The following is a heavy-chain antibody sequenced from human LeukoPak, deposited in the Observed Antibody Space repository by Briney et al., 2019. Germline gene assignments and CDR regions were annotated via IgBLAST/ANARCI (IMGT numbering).Heavy chain of an antibody. CDR1: GGSISSYY. D-gene: IGHD6-19*01. J-gene: IGHJ4*02. Sequence: SETLSLTCTVSGGSISSYYWSWIRQPPGKGLEWIGYIYYSGSTNYNPSLKSRVTISVDTSKNQFSLKLSSVTAADTAVYYCARDLPRIAVAGTGPRPDFDYWGQGTLVTVSS. V-gene: IGHV4-59*01. CDR2: IYYSGST. CDR3: ARDLPRIAVAGTGPRPDFDY.